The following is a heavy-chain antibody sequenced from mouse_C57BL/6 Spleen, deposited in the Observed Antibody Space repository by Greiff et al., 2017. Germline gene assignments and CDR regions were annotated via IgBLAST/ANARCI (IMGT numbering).Heavy chain of an antibody. D-gene: IGHD2-2*01. Sequence: EVQRVESGEGLVKPGGSLKLSCAASGFTFSSYAMSWVRQTPEKRLEWVAYISSGGDYIYYADTVKGRFTISRDNARNTLYLQMSSLKSEDTAMYYCTREVYGYDGGNWYFDVWGTGTTVTVSS. V-gene: IGHV5-9-1*02. CDR3: TREVYGYDGGNWYFDV. J-gene: IGHJ1*03. CDR1: GFTFSSYA. CDR2: ISSGGDYI.